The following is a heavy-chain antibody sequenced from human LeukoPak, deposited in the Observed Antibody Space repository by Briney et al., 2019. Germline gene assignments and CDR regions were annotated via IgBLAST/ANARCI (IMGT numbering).Heavy chain of an antibody. Sequence: GGSLRLSCAASGFTFDDYAMHWVRHAPGKGLEWVSGISWNSGSIGYADSVKGRFTISRDNAKNSLYLQMNSLRAEDTALYYCAKDAFGAAAGTRGGFDPWGQGTLVTVSS. CDR1: GFTFDDYA. J-gene: IGHJ5*02. D-gene: IGHD6-13*01. CDR3: AKDAFGAAAGTRGGFDP. CDR2: ISWNSGSI. V-gene: IGHV3-9*01.